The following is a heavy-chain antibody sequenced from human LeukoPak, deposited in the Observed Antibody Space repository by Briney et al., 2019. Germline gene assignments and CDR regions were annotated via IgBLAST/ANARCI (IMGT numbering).Heavy chain of an antibody. CDR1: GFTFNFYA. J-gene: IGHJ6*02. Sequence: GGSLRLSCAASGFTFNFYAMAWVRQAPGKGLDWVSAISGTGGSTYYSDSVKGRCTISRDNSKNTLFLQVSGLSAEDTAVYYCVRQNYHYYTMDVWGQGTTVTVSS. CDR2: ISGTGGST. CDR3: VRQNYHYYTMDV. V-gene: IGHV3-23*01.